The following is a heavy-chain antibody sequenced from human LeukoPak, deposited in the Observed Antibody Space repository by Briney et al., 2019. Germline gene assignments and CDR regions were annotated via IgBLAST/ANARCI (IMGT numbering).Heavy chain of an antibody. J-gene: IGHJ4*02. D-gene: IGHD3-22*01. Sequence: PSETLSLTCAVYGGSFSGYYWSWIRQHPGKGLEWIGYIYYSGSTYYNPSLKSRVTISVDTSKNQFSLKLSSVTAADTAVYYCARDDDSSGYLPYWGQGTLVTVSS. CDR1: GGSFSGYY. CDR3: ARDDDSSGYLPY. CDR2: IYYSGST. V-gene: IGHV4-31*11.